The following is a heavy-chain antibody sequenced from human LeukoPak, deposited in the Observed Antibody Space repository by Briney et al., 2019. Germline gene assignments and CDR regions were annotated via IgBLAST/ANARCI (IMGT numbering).Heavy chain of an antibody. V-gene: IGHV3-21*01. Sequence: GGSLRLSGAASGSTFSSYRMNWARKAQGKGLKWVSSISSSSSYIYYADSVKGRFTISRDNAKNSLYLQMNSLRAEDTAVYYCARACSGGSCFLFDYWGQGTLVTVSS. CDR3: ARACSGGSCFLFDY. CDR2: ISSSSSYI. D-gene: IGHD2-15*01. J-gene: IGHJ4*02. CDR1: GSTFSSYR.